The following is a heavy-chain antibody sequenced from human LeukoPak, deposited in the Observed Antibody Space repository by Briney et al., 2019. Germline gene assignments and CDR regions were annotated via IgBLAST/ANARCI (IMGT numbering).Heavy chain of an antibody. V-gene: IGHV4-34*01. CDR2: INHSGST. CDR1: GGSFSGYY. J-gene: IGHJ6*02. Sequence: PSETLSLTCAVYGGSFSGYYWSWIRQPPGRGLEWIGEINHSGSTNYNPSLKSRVTISVDTSKNQFSLKLSSVTAADTAVYYCARDSPATYSSGWYPHYYYGMDVWGQGTTVTVSS. CDR3: ARDSPATYSSGWYPHYYYGMDV. D-gene: IGHD6-19*01.